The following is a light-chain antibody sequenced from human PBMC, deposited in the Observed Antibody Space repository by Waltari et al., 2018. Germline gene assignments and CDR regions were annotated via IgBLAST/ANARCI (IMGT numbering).Light chain of an antibody. CDR3: LQSNSYPYT. CDR2: AAS. V-gene: IGKV1-17*01. CDR1: QGIGNT. Sequence: DIQMTQSPSSLSASVGDRVTTTCRASQGIGNTLGWYQQKPGKAPKRLIYAASSLQSGVPSRFSGSGSGTEFTLTISSLQPEDFATYYCLQSNSYPYTFGQGTKLEIK. J-gene: IGKJ2*01.